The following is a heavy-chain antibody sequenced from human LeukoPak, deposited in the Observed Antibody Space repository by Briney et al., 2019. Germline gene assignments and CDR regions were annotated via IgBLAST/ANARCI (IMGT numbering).Heavy chain of an antibody. CDR2: YSGGT. CDR1: GGSVSSGSYY. V-gene: IGHV4-61*01. CDR3: ARIAYDALDSYYYGMDV. D-gene: IGHD3-3*01. J-gene: IGHJ6*02. Sequence: SETLSLTCTVSGGSVSSGSYYWSYYSGGTNYNPSLKSRVTISVDTSKNQFSLKLSSVTAADTAVYYCARIAYDALDSYYYGMDVWGQGTTVTVSS.